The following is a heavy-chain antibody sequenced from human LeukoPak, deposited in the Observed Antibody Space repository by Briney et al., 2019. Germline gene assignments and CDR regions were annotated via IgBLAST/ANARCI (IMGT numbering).Heavy chain of an antibody. CDR1: GFTFSSYS. Sequence: GSLRLSCAASGFTFSSYSMNWVRQAPGKGLEWIGEINHSGSTNYNPSLKSRVTISVDTSKNQFSLKLSSVTAADTAVYYCARHYYGSGSYYYWGQGTLVTVSS. CDR3: ARHYYGSGSYYY. V-gene: IGHV4-34*01. J-gene: IGHJ4*02. D-gene: IGHD3-10*01. CDR2: INHSGST.